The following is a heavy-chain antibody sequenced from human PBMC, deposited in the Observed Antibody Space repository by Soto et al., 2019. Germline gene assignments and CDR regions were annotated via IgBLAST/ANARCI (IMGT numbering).Heavy chain of an antibody. Sequence: SETLSLTCTVSGGSISSSSYYWGWIRQPPGKGLEWIGSIYYSGSTYYNPSLKSRVTISVDTSKNQFSLKLSSVTAADTAVYYCARQLRAVAGIEYFDYWGQGTLVTVSS. CDR2: IYYSGST. V-gene: IGHV4-39*01. D-gene: IGHD6-19*01. CDR1: GGSISSSSYY. J-gene: IGHJ4*02. CDR3: ARQLRAVAGIEYFDY.